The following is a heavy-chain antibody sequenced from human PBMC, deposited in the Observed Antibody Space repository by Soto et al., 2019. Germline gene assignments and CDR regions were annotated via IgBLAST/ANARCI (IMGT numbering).Heavy chain of an antibody. CDR2: IYYSGST. J-gene: IGHJ5*02. D-gene: IGHD5-12*01. CDR1: GGPISSYY. Sequence: QVQLQESGPGLVKPSETLSLTCTVSGGPISSYYWSWIRQPPGKGLEWIGYIYYSGSTNYNPSLKSRVTISVDTSKNQFSLKLSSVTAADTAVYYCAGYSGYDYWFDPWGQGTLVTVSS. CDR3: AGYSGYDYWFDP. V-gene: IGHV4-59*01.